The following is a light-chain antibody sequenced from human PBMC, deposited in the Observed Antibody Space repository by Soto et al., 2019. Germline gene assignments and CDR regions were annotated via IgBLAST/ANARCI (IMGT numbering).Light chain of an antibody. J-gene: IGLJ1*01. CDR1: SSDVGGYNY. Sequence: QSALTQPASVSGSPGQSITISCTGTSSDVGGYNYVSWYQQHPGKVPKLMIYEVSNRPSGVSYRFSGSKSGNTASLTISGLQAEDEADYYCSSHTSTITRVFGTGTKVTVL. V-gene: IGLV2-14*01. CDR2: EVS. CDR3: SSHTSTITRV.